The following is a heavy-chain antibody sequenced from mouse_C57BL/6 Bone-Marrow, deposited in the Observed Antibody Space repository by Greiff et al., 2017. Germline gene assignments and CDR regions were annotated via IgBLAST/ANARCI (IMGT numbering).Heavy chain of an antibody. D-gene: IGHD1-1*01. V-gene: IGHV6-3*01. CDR2: IRLKSDNYAT. Sequence: EVKVVESGGGLVQPGGSMKLSCVASGFTFSNYWMNWVRQSPEKGLAWVAQIRLKSDNYATHYAESVKGRFTISRDDSKSSVYLQMNNLRAEDTGIYYCTVGSSYVGYFDVWGTGTTVTVSS. J-gene: IGHJ1*03. CDR1: GFTFSNYW. CDR3: TVGSSYVGYFDV.